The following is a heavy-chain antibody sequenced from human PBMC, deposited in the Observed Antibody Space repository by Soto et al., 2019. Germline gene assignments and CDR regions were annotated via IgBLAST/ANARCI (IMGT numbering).Heavy chain of an antibody. CDR1: GGSISSYY. CDR3: ARHSYYDFWSGYSQPNLFDL. J-gene: IGHJ5*02. V-gene: IGHV4-59*08. CDR2: IYYSGST. Sequence: SETLSLTCTVSGGSISSYYWSWIRQPPGKGLEWIGYIYYSGSTNYNPSLKSRVTISVDTSKNQFSLKLSSVTAADTAVYYCARHSYYDFWSGYSQPNLFDLWGQGTLVPVSS. D-gene: IGHD3-3*01.